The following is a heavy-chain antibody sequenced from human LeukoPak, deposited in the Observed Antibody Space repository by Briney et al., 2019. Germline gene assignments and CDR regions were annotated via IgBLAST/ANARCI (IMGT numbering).Heavy chain of an antibody. CDR1: GYTLTELS. CDR3: ATDRPYYDILKGFDP. CDR2: FDPEDGET. Sequence: ASVKVSCKVSGYTLTELSMHWVRQAPGKGLEWKGGFDPEDGETIYAQKFQGRVTMTEDTSTDTAYMELSSLRSEDTVVYYCATDRPYYDILKGFDPWGQGTLVTVSS. V-gene: IGHV1-24*01. J-gene: IGHJ5*02. D-gene: IGHD3-9*01.